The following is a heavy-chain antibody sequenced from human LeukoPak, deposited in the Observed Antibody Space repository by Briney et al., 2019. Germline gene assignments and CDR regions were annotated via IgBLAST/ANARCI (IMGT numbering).Heavy chain of an antibody. D-gene: IGHD6-13*01. CDR3: ARGSDISSSVFDP. J-gene: IGHJ5*02. V-gene: IGHV4-39*07. CDR1: GGSIRSSSYY. CDR2: IYYTGNT. Sequence: SETLSLTCTVSGGSIRSSSYYWDWIRQPPGKGLEWIGSIYYTGNTYYNPSLKSRVIMSLDTSKNQFSLNVRSVTAADTAVYFCARGSDISSSVFDPWGQGTLVTVSS.